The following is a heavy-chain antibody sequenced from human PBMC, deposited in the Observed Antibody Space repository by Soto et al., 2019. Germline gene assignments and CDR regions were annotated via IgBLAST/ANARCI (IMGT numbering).Heavy chain of an antibody. CDR3: ARHNRMDGYNPETTYYYYYGMDV. D-gene: IGHD5-12*01. CDR2: IYPGDSDT. V-gene: IGHV5-51*01. Sequence: PGESLKISCKGSGYSFTSYWIGWVRQMPGKGLEWMGIIYPGDSDTRYSPSFQGQVTISADKSISTAYLQWSSLKASDTAMYYCARHNRMDGYNPETTYYYYYGMDVWGQGTTVTVSS. CDR1: GYSFTSYW. J-gene: IGHJ6*02.